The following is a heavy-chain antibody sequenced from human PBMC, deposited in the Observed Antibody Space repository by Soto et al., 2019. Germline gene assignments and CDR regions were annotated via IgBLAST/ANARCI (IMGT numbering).Heavy chain of an antibody. CDR3: ARDNSVSTTRLGQKGYYYYYGMDV. V-gene: IGHV1-2*04. D-gene: IGHD1-7*01. CDR1: GYTFTGYY. J-gene: IGHJ6*02. Sequence: ASVKVSCKASGYTFTGYYMHWVRQAPGQGLEWMGWINPNSGGTNYAQKFQGWVTMTRDTSISTAYMELSRLRSDDTAVYYCARDNSVSTTRLGQKGYYYYYGMDVWGQGTTVTVSS. CDR2: INPNSGGT.